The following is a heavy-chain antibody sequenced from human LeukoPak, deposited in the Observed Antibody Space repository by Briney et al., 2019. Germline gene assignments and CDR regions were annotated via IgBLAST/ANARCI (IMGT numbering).Heavy chain of an antibody. V-gene: IGHV3-7*04. Sequence: GGSLRLSCAASGFTFSSYWMSWVRQAPGKGLEWVANIKQDGSEKYYVDSVKGRFTISRDNAKNSLYLQMNSLRAEDTAVYYCARGYYYGSGSYPDYWGQGTLVTVSS. CDR2: IKQDGSEK. CDR3: ARGYYYGSGSYPDY. J-gene: IGHJ4*02. CDR1: GFTFSSYW. D-gene: IGHD3-10*01.